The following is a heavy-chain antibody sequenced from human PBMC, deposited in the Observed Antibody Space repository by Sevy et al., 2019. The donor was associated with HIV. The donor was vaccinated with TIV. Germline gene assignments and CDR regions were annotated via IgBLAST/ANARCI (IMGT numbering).Heavy chain of an antibody. Sequence: GGSLRLSCAASGFTFSDYYMSWIRQAPGKGLEWVSYISGSATFIHYADSLQGRFTISRDNAKNSLYLQMNSLRAEDTAVYYCARGEYFGELGNWFDPGAREPWSPSPQ. CDR3: ARGEYFGELGNWFDP. D-gene: IGHD3-10*01. CDR2: ISGSATFI. V-gene: IGHV3-11*01. CDR1: GFTFSDYY. J-gene: IGHJ5*02.